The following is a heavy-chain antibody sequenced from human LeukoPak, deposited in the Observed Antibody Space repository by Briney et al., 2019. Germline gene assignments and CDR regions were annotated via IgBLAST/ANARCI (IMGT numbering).Heavy chain of an antibody. V-gene: IGHV3-30-3*01. D-gene: IGHD3-10*01. CDR1: GFTFSSYA. J-gene: IGHJ6*02. Sequence: GGFLRLSCAASGFTFSSYAMHWVRQAPGKGLEWVAVISYDGSYKYYTDSVKGRVTNSRDNSKNTLYLQMNSLRAEDTAVYYCARDRARGSGTYYNYYYGMDVWGQGTTVTVSS. CDR3: ARDRARGSGTYYNYYYGMDV. CDR2: ISYDGSYK.